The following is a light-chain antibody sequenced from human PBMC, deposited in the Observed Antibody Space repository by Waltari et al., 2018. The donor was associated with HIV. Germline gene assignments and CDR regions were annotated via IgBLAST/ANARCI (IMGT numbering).Light chain of an antibody. J-gene: IGLJ3*02. V-gene: IGLV2-23*02. CDR2: EVS. CDR1: SSDVGSYNL. Sequence: QSALTQPASVSGSPGQSITISCTGTSSDVGSYNLVSWYPQHPGKAPQLIIYEVSNRPSGVSNRFSGSKPGNTASLTISGLQAEDEADYYCCSYAGSSIWVFGGGTKLTVL. CDR3: CSYAGSSIWV.